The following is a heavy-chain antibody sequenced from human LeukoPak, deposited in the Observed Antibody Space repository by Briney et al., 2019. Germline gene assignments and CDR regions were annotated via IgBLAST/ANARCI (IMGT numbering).Heavy chain of an antibody. J-gene: IGHJ4*02. CDR3: ASFGPMSCSGGSCYGY. CDR1: GYTFTGYY. Sequence: GASVKVSCKASGYTFTGYYMHWVRQAPGQGLEWMGRINPNSGGTNYAQKFQGRVTMTRDTSISTAYMELSRLRSDDTAVYYCASFGPMSCSGGSCYGYWGRGTLVTVSS. CDR2: INPNSGGT. V-gene: IGHV1-2*06. D-gene: IGHD2-15*01.